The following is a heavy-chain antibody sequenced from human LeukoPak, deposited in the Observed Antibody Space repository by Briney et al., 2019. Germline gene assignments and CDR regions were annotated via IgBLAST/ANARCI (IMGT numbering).Heavy chain of an antibody. D-gene: IGHD1-20*01. CDR2: ISSSGNII. Sequence: PGGSLRLSCAASGFTFSDYYMSWIRQAPGKGLEWVSYISSSGNIIYYADSVKGRFTISRDNAKNSLCLQMNSLRAEDTAVYYCARRRYNWNAIDYWGQGTLVTVSS. J-gene: IGHJ4*02. V-gene: IGHV3-11*01. CDR1: GFTFSDYY. CDR3: ARRRYNWNAIDY.